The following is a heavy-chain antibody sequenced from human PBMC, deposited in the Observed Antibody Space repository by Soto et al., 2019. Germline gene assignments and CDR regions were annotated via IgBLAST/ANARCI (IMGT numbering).Heavy chain of an antibody. CDR3: ARGYCSGGSCYPGY. CDR2: IYSGGST. CDR1: GFTVSSNY. V-gene: IGHV3-66*01. Sequence: EVQLVESGGGLVQPGGSLRLSCAASGFTVSSNYMSWVRQAPGKGLEWVSVIYSGGSTYYADSVKGRFTISRDNSKNTLYLQMNSLRAEDTAVYYCARGYCSGGSCYPGYWGQGTLVTVSS. J-gene: IGHJ4*02. D-gene: IGHD2-15*01.